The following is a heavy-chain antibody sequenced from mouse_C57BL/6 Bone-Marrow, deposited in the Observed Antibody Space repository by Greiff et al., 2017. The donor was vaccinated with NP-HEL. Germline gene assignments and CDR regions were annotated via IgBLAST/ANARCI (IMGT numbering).Heavy chain of an antibody. D-gene: IGHD2-4*01. V-gene: IGHV5-16*01. CDR1: GFTFSDYY. Sequence: DVKLVESEGGLVQPGSSMKLSCTASGFTFSDYYMAWVRQVPEKGLEWVANINYDGSSTYYLDSLKSRFIISRDNAKNILYLQMSSLKSEDTATYYCAREGDYDGYYFDYWGQGTTLTVSS. J-gene: IGHJ2*01. CDR2: INYDGSST. CDR3: AREGDYDGYYFDY.